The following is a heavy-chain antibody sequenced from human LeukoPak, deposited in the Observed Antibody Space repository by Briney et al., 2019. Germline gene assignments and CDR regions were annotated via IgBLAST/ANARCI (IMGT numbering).Heavy chain of an antibody. J-gene: IGHJ4*02. Sequence: PSETLSLTCTVSGGSISGYYWSWIRQPPGKGLEWIGYIYYSGSTNYNPSLKSRVTISVDTSKNQFSLKLSSVTAADTAVYYCAREDRWLRFVDWGQGTLVTVSS. CDR3: AREDRWLRFVD. CDR1: GGSISGYY. D-gene: IGHD5-12*01. CDR2: IYYSGST. V-gene: IGHV4-59*01.